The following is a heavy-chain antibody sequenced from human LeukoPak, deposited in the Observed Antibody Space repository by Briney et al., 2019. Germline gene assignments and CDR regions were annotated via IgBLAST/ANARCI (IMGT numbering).Heavy chain of an antibody. Sequence: PSETLSLTCTVSGGSISSYYWSWIRQPAGKGLEWIGRIYTSGSTNYNPSLKSRVTMSVDTSKNQFSLKLSSVTAADTAVYYCAGETPYSSSWLWFDYWGQGTLVTVSS. V-gene: IGHV4-4*07. CDR3: AGETPYSSSWLWFDY. J-gene: IGHJ4*02. CDR1: GGSISSYY. D-gene: IGHD6-13*01. CDR2: IYTSGST.